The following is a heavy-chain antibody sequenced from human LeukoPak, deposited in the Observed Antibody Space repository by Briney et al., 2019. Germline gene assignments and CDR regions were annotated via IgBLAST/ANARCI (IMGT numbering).Heavy chain of an antibody. V-gene: IGHV1-3*01. CDR2: INAGNGNT. CDR1: GYTFTSYA. D-gene: IGHD3-22*01. Sequence: ASVKVSCKASGYTFTSYAMHWVRQAPGQRLEWMGWINAGNGNTKYSQKFQGRVTITRDTSASTAYMELSSLRSEDTAVYYCARGLYYYDSSGQNFDYWGQGTLVTVSS. CDR3: ARGLYYYDSSGQNFDY. J-gene: IGHJ4*02.